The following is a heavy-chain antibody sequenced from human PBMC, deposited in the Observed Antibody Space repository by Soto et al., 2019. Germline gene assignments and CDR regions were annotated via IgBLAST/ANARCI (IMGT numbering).Heavy chain of an antibody. Sequence: SETLSLTCIVSGGSISTNSYYFFCIRQPPWNGLEWIGSIYYSGSTYYNPSLKSRVTMSVDTSKNQFSLKMSSVTAADTAVYYCASSDSRNYYYNFDYWGQGTLVTVSS. CDR2: IYYSGST. CDR1: GGSISTNSYY. CDR3: ASSDSRNYYYNFDY. D-gene: IGHD3-22*01. V-gene: IGHV4-39*01. J-gene: IGHJ4*02.